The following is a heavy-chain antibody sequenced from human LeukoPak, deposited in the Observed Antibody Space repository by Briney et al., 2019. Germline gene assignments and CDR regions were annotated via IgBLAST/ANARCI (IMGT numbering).Heavy chain of an antibody. CDR1: GFPFSIHS. Sequence: GGSLRLSCLASGFPFSIHSLNWVRQAPGKGLEWVAVISFDGSNKYYADSVKGRFTISRDNSKNTLYLQMSSLRGEDTAVYYCARDQYYDSGGYGYWGQGTLVTVSS. CDR2: ISFDGSNK. D-gene: IGHD3-22*01. CDR3: ARDQYYDSGGYGY. J-gene: IGHJ4*02. V-gene: IGHV3-30-3*01.